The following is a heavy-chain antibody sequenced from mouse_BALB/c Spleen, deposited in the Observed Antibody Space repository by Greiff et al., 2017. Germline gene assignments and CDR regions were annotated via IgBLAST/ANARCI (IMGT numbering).Heavy chain of an antibody. Sequence: QVQLQQPGAELVKPGASVKLSCKASGYTFTSYWMHWVKQRPGQGLEWIGEINPSNGRTNYNEKFKSKATLTVDKSSSTAYMQLSSLTSEDSAVYYCARWYYGYRYFDVWGAGTTVTVSS. V-gene: IGHV1S81*02. CDR3: ARWYYGYRYFDV. J-gene: IGHJ1*01. CDR1: GYTFTSYW. D-gene: IGHD1-1*01. CDR2: INPSNGRT.